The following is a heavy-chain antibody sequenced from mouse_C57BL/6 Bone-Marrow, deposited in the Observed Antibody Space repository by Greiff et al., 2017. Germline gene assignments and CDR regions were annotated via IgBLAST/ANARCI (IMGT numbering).Heavy chain of an antibody. Sequence: EVQLVESGGGLVKPGGSLKLSCAASGFTFSSYAMSWVRQTPEKRLEWVATISDGGSYTYYPDNVKGRFTISRDTAKNNLYLQMSPLKSEDTAMYYCARVIYYEIDGARFAYWGQGTLVTVSA. CDR3: ARVIYYEIDGARFAY. CDR1: GFTFSSYA. J-gene: IGHJ3*01. CDR2: ISDGGSYT. D-gene: IGHD2-4*01. V-gene: IGHV5-4*01.